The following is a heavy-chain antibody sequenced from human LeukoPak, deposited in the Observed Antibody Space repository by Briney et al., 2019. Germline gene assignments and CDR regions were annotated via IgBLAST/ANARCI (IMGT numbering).Heavy chain of an antibody. CDR2: FDPEDGET. V-gene: IGHV1-24*01. Sequence: GASVKVSCKVSGYTLTELSMHWVRQAPGKGLEWMGGFDPEDGETIYAQKFQGRVTMTEDTSTDTAYMELSSLRSEDTAVYYCATRGTIFGVVILYYFDYWGQGTLVTVSS. CDR1: GYTLTELS. CDR3: ATRGTIFGVVILYYFDY. D-gene: IGHD3-3*01. J-gene: IGHJ4*02.